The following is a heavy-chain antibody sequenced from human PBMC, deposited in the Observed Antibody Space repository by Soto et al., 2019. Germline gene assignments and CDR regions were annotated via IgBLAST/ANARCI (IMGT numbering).Heavy chain of an antibody. CDR2: IYYSGST. Sequence: QVQLQESGPGLVKPSQTLSLTYTVSGGSISSGDYYWSWIRQPPGKGLEWIGYIYYSGSTYYNPSLKSRVTISVDTSKNQFSLKLSSVTAADTAVYYCARDPTYYDSSGYYGYWGQGTLVTVSS. D-gene: IGHD3-22*01. J-gene: IGHJ4*02. V-gene: IGHV4-30-4*01. CDR1: GGSISSGDYY. CDR3: ARDPTYYDSSGYYGY.